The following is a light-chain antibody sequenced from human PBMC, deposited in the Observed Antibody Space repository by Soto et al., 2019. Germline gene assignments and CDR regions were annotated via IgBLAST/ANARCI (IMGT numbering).Light chain of an antibody. Sequence: EVVLTQSPVTLSLSPGETATLSCMASQSVSSYLAWYQQKPGQAPRLLIYDASNRATGIPARFSGSGSGTDFTLTISSLEPEDFAVYYCHQRGSWPRGTFGQGTKVDI. CDR3: HQRGSWPRGT. CDR1: QSVSSY. CDR2: DAS. J-gene: IGKJ1*01. V-gene: IGKV3-11*01.